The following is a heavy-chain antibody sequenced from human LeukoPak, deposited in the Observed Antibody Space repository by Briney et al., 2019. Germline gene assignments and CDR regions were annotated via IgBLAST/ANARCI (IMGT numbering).Heavy chain of an antibody. V-gene: IGHV3-30*02. D-gene: IGHD3-3*01. Sequence: GGSLRLSCAASGFTFSSYGMHWVRQAPGKGLEWVAFIRYDGSNKYYADSVKGRFTISRDNSKNTLYLQMNSLRAEDTAVYYCARDTRFDFWSGQSTRPEADHDAFDIWGQGTMVTVSS. CDR2: IRYDGSNK. CDR1: GFTFSSYG. J-gene: IGHJ3*02. CDR3: ARDTRFDFWSGQSTRPEADHDAFDI.